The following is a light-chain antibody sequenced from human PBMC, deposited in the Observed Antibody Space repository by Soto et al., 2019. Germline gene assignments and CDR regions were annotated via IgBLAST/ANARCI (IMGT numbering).Light chain of an antibody. V-gene: IGLV2-14*01. J-gene: IGLJ1*01. CDR2: EVT. CDR3: SSYTSSSSYV. Sequence: SVLTQPASVSGSPGQSITISCTGTSSDVGAYNYVSWYQQHPGKAPKLMIYEVTNRPSGVSNRFSGSKSGNTASLTISGLQAEDEADYYCSSYTSSSSYVFGTGTKVTV. CDR1: SSDVGAYNY.